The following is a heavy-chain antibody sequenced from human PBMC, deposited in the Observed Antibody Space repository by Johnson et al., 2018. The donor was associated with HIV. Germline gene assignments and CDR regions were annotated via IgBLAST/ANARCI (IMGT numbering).Heavy chain of an antibody. CDR2: IKQDGNEK. Sequence: VQLVESGGGVVQPGRSLRLSCAASGFTFSSSWMHWVCQAPGKGLQWVANIKQDGNEKYYVDSVKGRFSISRDNAKNSLHLQMNSLRAEDTAVYYCARLRSGNRAFDIWGQGTMVTVSS. J-gene: IGHJ3*02. CDR1: GFTFSSSW. D-gene: IGHD2-15*01. V-gene: IGHV3-7*05. CDR3: ARLRSGNRAFDI.